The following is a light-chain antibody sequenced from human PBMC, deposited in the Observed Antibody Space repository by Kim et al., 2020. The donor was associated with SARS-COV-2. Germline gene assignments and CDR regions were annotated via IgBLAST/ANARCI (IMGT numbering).Light chain of an antibody. J-gene: IGLJ2*01. CDR1: SGHSRYA. V-gene: IGLV4-69*02. Sequence: QPVLTQSPSASASLGASVKLTCTLSSGHSRYAVTWHQQQPGKGPRYLMKLNSDGSHSKGGGIPDRFSGAGSGAARYLTISSLVSKDEADYYCQTWVTSFQVFGEGTQLTV. CDR3: QTWVTSFQV. CDR2: LNSDGSH.